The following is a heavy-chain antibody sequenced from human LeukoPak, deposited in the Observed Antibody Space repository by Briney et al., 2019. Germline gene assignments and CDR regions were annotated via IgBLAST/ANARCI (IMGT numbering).Heavy chain of an antibody. J-gene: IGHJ5*02. CDR1: GYTFTSYG. CDR2: ISAYNGNT. CDR3: ARGSTVDTAMVNWFDP. V-gene: IGHV1-18*01. D-gene: IGHD5-18*01. Sequence: ASVKVSCKASGYTFTSYGISRVRQAPGQGLEWMGWISAYNGNTNYAQKLQGRVTMTTDTSTSTAYMELRSLRSDDTAVYYCARGSTVDTAMVNWFDPWGQGTLVTVSS.